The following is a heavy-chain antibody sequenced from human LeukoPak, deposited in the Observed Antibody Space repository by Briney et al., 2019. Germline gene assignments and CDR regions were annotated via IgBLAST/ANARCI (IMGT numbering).Heavy chain of an antibody. CDR1: GFTFSSYG. V-gene: IGHV3-30*18. Sequence: GGSLRLSCAASGFTFSSYGMHWVRQAPGKGLEWVAVISYDGSNKYYADSVKGRFTITRDNSENTLYLQMNSLRAEDTAVYYCAKDREGAADYWGQGTLVTVSS. CDR3: AKDREGAADY. CDR2: ISYDGSNK. J-gene: IGHJ4*02. D-gene: IGHD1-26*01.